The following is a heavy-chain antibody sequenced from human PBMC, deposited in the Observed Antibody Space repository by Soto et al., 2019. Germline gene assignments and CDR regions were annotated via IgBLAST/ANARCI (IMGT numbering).Heavy chain of an antibody. CDR1: CGSISSYY. J-gene: IGHJ5*01. CDR2: IYYSGST. Sequence: PSETLSLTCTVSCGSISSYYWSWIRQPPGKGLEWIGYIYYSGSTNYNPSLKSRVTISVDTSKNQFSLKLSSVTAADTAMYYCARDIQYGDYSNWFDSWGHGNLVTVSS. CDR3: ARDIQYGDYSNWFDS. D-gene: IGHD4-17*01. V-gene: IGHV4-59*01.